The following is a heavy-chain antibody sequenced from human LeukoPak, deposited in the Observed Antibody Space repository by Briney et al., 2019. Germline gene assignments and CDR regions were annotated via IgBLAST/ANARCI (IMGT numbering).Heavy chain of an antibody. CDR3: ARDPMYSGKSIDI. CDR1: GFTFSDYY. D-gene: IGHD1-26*01. Sequence: GGSLRLSCAASGFTFSDYYMSWIRQAPGKGLEWVSYISSSGSTIYYADSVKGRFTISRDNSKNTVYLQMNSLTAEDTAVYYCARDPMYSGKSIDIWGRGTMVIVPS. CDR2: ISSSGSTI. J-gene: IGHJ3*02. V-gene: IGHV3-11*01.